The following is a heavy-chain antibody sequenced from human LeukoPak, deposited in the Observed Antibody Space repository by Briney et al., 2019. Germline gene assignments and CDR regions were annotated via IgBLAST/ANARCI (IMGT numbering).Heavy chain of an antibody. CDR2: ISGSGGST. Sequence: GGSLRLSCAASGFTFSSYAMSWVRQAPGKGLEWVSAISGSGGSTYYADSVKGRFTISRDNSKNTLYLQMNSLRVEDTAVYYCARDRDFYVADEWGQGTLLIVSS. D-gene: IGHD2-21*02. CDR3: ARDRDFYVADE. CDR1: GFTFSSYA. J-gene: IGHJ4*02. V-gene: IGHV3-23*01.